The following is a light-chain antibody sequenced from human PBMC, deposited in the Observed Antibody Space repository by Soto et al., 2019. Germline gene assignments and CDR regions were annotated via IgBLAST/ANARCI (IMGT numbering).Light chain of an antibody. V-gene: IGKV3-20*01. CDR3: QQYGSKPHT. Sequence: EIVLTQSPGTLSLSPGERATLSCRASQSVGDTYLAWYQQKPGQAPRLIMFGAASRATGIPDRFSGTGSGTEFTLIISRLEPEDFAVYYCQQYGSKPHTFGQGTKVDIK. J-gene: IGKJ2*01. CDR1: QSVGDTY. CDR2: GAA.